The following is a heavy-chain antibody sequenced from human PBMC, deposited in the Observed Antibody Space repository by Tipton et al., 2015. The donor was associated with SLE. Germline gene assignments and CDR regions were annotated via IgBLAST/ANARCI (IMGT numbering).Heavy chain of an antibody. D-gene: IGHD6-19*01. CDR1: GFTFSSYG. V-gene: IGHV3-64D*06. CDR2: ISSNGGST. CDR3: VKDPGAVAGNFDY. J-gene: IGHJ4*02. Sequence: SLRLSCAASGFTFSSYGMHWVRQAPGKGLEYVSAISSNGGSTYYADSVKGRFTISRDNSKNTLYLQMSSLRAEDTAVYYCVKDPGAVAGNFDYWGQGTLVTVSS.